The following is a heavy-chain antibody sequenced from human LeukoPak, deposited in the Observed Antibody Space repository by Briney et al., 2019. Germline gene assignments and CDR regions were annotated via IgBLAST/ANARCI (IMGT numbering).Heavy chain of an antibody. CDR1: GFTLSTYS. CDR2: ISSDSNTI. D-gene: IGHD3-16*01. J-gene: IGHJ4*02. CDR3: ARDYVAESSVGY. Sequence: GGSLRLSCVASGFTLSTYSINWVRQAPGQGLDWVSYISSDSNTIYYADSVKGRFTISRDNAKNSLYLQMNSLGSEDTAVYYCARDYVAESSVGYWGQGTLVTVSS. V-gene: IGHV3-48*04.